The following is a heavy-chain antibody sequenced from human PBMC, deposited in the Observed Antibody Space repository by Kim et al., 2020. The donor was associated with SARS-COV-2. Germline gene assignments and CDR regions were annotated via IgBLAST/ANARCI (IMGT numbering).Heavy chain of an antibody. CDR3: AREEKGMDY. CDR2: GNP. V-gene: IGHV7-4-1*02. J-gene: IGHJ4*02. Sequence: GNPTYAQGFRGRFVLSLDTSVSTAYLQISSLKAEDTAVYYCAREEKGMDYWGQGTLVTVSS.